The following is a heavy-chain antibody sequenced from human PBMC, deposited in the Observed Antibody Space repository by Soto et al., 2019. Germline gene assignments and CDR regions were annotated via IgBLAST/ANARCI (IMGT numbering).Heavy chain of an antibody. D-gene: IGHD1-26*01. CDR1: RYTFSSHD. CDR2: ISAYNANT. Sequence: ASVKVSCKSSRYTFSSHDVHWVRQAPGQGLEWMGWISAYNANTNYSQKLQGRVTMTTDTSTSTAYMELRSIRSDDKAVYFCARDRLGATGDYWGQGTLVTVPQ. V-gene: IGHV1-18*04. CDR3: ARDRLGATGDY. J-gene: IGHJ4*02.